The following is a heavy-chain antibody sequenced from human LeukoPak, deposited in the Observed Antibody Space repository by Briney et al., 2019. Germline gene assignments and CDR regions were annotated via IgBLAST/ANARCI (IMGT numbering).Heavy chain of an antibody. J-gene: IGHJ4*02. V-gene: IGHV3-48*03. Sequence: TGGSLRLSCAASGFTFSSYEMNWVRQAPGKGLEWVSYISSSGSTIYYADSVKGRFTISRDNAKNSLYLQMNSLRAEDTAVYYCARDARSSGGATGDYFDYWGQGTLVTASS. CDR2: ISSSGSTI. CDR3: ARDARSSGGATGDYFDY. CDR1: GFTFSSYE. D-gene: IGHD1-26*01.